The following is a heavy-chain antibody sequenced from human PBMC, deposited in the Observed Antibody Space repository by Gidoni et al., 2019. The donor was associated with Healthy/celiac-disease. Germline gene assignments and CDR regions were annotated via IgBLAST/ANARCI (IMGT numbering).Heavy chain of an antibody. CDR2: ISGSGGST. D-gene: IGHD5-12*01. Sequence: EVQLLESGGGLVQPGWSLRLSCSASGFPFSSSAMRWVRQAPGKGLEWVSAISGSGGSTYYADSVKGRFTISRDNSKNTLYLQMNSLRAEDTAVYYCAKGTDDIVATIETDYWGQGTLVTVSS. CDR3: AKGTDDIVATIETDY. CDR1: GFPFSSSA. J-gene: IGHJ4*02. V-gene: IGHV3-23*01.